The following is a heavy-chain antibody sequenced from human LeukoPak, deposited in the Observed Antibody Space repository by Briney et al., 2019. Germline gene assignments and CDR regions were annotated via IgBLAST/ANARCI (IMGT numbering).Heavy chain of an antibody. CDR1: GYTFSSYG. Sequence: GRSLRLSCAASGYTFSSYGMHWVRQAPGKGLEWVAVIWYDGSNKYYADSVKGRFTISRDNSKNTLYLQMSSLRAEDTAVYYCARDDVAVTGALDFWGQGTLVTVSS. J-gene: IGHJ4*02. CDR3: ARDDVAVTGALDF. CDR2: IWYDGSNK. D-gene: IGHD6-19*01. V-gene: IGHV3-33*01.